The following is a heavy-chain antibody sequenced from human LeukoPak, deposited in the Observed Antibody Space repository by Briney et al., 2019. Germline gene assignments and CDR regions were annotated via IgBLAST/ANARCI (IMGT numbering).Heavy chain of an antibody. D-gene: IGHD6-13*01. CDR3: AKDIGVAAAGYYYYYMDV. J-gene: IGHJ6*03. V-gene: IGHV3-43D*04. Sequence: PGGSLRLSCAASGFTFDDYAMHWVRQAPGKGLEWVSLISWDGGSTYYADSVKGRFTISRDNSKNSLYLQMNSLRAEDTALYYCAKDIGVAAAGYYYYYMDVWGKGTTVTVSS. CDR2: ISWDGGST. CDR1: GFTFDDYA.